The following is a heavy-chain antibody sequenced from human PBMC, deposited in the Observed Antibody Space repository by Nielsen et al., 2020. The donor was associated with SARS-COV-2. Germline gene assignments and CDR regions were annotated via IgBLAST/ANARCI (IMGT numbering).Heavy chain of an antibody. Sequence: GGSLRLSCAASGFTFSSHWMSWVRQAPGKGLEWLANIKHDGSEQYYVDSVKGRFTMSRDNAKNLLYLQMNGLRDDDTAVYYCARDSYIVPTNYYFDYWGQGALVTVSS. D-gene: IGHD5-12*01. J-gene: IGHJ4*02. CDR2: IKHDGSEQ. CDR3: ARDSYIVPTNYYFDY. V-gene: IGHV3-7*01. CDR1: GFTFSSHW.